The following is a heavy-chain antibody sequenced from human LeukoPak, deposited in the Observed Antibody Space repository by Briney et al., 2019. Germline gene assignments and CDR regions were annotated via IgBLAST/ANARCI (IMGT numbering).Heavy chain of an antibody. CDR3: AKGDSGYYYDSSGYLNWFDP. Sequence: GGSLRLSCEACGFPFRSYAMSWVRQAPGKGLEWVSVISGSGGSTYYVDSVKGRFTLSRDNSKNTLSLQMNSLRAEDKAVYYFAKGDSGYYYDSSGYLNWFDPWGQGTLVTVSS. V-gene: IGHV3-23*01. J-gene: IGHJ5*02. CDR1: GFPFRSYA. D-gene: IGHD3-22*01. CDR2: ISGSGGST.